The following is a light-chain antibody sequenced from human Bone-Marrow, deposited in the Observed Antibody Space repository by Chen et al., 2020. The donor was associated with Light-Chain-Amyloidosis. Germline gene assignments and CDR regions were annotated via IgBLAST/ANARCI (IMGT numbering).Light chain of an antibody. CDR2: TNS. V-gene: IGLV1-44*01. J-gene: IGLJ3*02. CDR1: RTNIGSNT. CDR3: ATYDNSLNGAA. Sequence: QSVLPQPPSASGTPGQRVTISCSGGRTNIGSNTVNWYQHLPGKAPKLLIHTNSYRPSGVPDRFSASKSGTSASLAISGLQSEDEADYYCATYDNSLNGAAFGGGTKLTVL.